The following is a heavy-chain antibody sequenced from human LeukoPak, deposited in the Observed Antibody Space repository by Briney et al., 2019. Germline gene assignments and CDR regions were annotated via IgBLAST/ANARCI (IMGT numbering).Heavy chain of an antibody. Sequence: GGSLRLSCAASGFTFSSYWMHWVRQAPGKGLVWVSRINTDGSNTTYADSVKGRLTISRDNAKNTLYLQMNSLRAEDTAVYYCARSLNSGSYPDSWGQGTLVTVSS. D-gene: IGHD1-26*01. CDR1: GFTFSSYW. J-gene: IGHJ4*02. CDR3: ARSLNSGSYPDS. V-gene: IGHV3-74*01. CDR2: INTDGSNT.